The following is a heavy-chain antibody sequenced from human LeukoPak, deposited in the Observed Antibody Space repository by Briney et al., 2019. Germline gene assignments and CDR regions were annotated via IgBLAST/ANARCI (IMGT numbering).Heavy chain of an antibody. V-gene: IGHV4-34*01. Sequence: SETLSLTCAVYGGSFSGYYWSWIRQPPGKGLEWIGEINRSGSTNYNPSPKSRVTISVDTSKNQFSLKLSSVTAADTAVYYCARGWGNHTAMAYYFDYWGQGTLVTVSS. CDR1: GGSFSGYY. J-gene: IGHJ4*02. CDR3: ARGWGNHTAMAYYFDY. D-gene: IGHD5-18*01. CDR2: INRSGST.